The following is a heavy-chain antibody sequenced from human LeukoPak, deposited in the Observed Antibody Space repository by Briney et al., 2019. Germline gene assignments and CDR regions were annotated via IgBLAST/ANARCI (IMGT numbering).Heavy chain of an antibody. Sequence: GGSLRLSCAASGFTFSNAWMSWVRQAPGKGLERVGRIKSKTDGGTTDYAAPVKGRFTISRDDSKNTLYLQMNSLKTEDTAVYYCTTTYSSPGAFDIWGQGTMVTVSS. CDR1: GFTFSNAW. D-gene: IGHD6-13*01. V-gene: IGHV3-15*01. CDR2: IKSKTDGGTT. J-gene: IGHJ3*02. CDR3: TTTYSSPGAFDI.